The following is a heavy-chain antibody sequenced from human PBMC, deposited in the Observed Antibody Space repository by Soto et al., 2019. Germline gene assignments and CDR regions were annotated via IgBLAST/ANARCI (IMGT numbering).Heavy chain of an antibody. Sequence: QVQLVQSGAEVKKPGASVKVSCKASGYIFTNYAMHWVRQAPGQRLEWMGWINTANGNTKYSQKFHGRVTIARDTSASTAYMELSSLRSEDTGVYYCARTHSGTSVYWGQGTLVTVSS. CDR2: INTANGNT. D-gene: IGHD1-26*01. J-gene: IGHJ4*02. CDR1: GYIFTNYA. V-gene: IGHV1-3*04. CDR3: ARTHSGTSVY.